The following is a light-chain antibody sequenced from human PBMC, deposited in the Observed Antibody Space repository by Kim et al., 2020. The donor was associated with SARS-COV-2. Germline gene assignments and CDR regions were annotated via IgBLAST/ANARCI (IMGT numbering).Light chain of an antibody. J-gene: IGKJ1*01. CDR2: GAS. CDR1: QSVSNN. V-gene: IGKV3-15*01. CDR3: QQYNDWTLT. Sequence: EIVMTQSPATLSVSPGERATLSCRASQSVSNNLALYQQRLGQAPRILIFGASTRATGIPARFSGSGSGTEFTLTISSLQSEDFALYYYQQYNDWTLTFGQGTKVDIK.